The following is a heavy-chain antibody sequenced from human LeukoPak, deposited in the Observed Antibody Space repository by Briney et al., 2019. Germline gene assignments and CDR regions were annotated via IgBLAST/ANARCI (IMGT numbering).Heavy chain of an antibody. D-gene: IGHD1-26*01. Sequence: SQTLSLTCTVSGGSISSGGYYWSWIRQPPGKGLEWIGYIYHSGSTYYNPSLKSRVTISVDRSKNQFSLKLSSVTAADTAVYYCARARSSRYYFDYWGQGTLVTVSS. CDR3: ARARSSRYYFDY. CDR1: GGSISSGGYY. CDR2: IYHSGST. J-gene: IGHJ4*02. V-gene: IGHV4-30-2*01.